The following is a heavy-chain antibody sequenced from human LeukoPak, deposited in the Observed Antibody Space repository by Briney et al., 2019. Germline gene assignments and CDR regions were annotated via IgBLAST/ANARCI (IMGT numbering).Heavy chain of an antibody. V-gene: IGHV3-21*01. CDR1: GFTFSSYS. CDR3: ARDSLFDWLLPIDY. Sequence: PGGSLRLSCAASGFTFSSYSMNWVRQAPGKGLEWVSSISSSSSYIYYADSVKGRFTISRDNAKNSLYLQMNSLRAEDTAVYYCARDSLFDWLLPIDYWGQGTLVTVSS. D-gene: IGHD3-9*01. J-gene: IGHJ4*02. CDR2: ISSSSSYI.